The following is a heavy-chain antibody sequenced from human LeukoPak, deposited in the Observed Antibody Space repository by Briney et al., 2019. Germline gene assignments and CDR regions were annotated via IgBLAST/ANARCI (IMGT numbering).Heavy chain of an antibody. CDR2: IDYSGGST. Sequence: GGSLRLSCTASGFTLSSYEMSWIRQAPGKGLEWVSSIDYSGGSTYYADSVKDRFTISRDISKNTLYLQMNSLRAGDTAVYYCAKGYYASGSYGWFDTWGQGTLVTVSS. CDR1: GFTLSSYE. V-gene: IGHV3-23*01. J-gene: IGHJ5*02. D-gene: IGHD3-10*01. CDR3: AKGYYASGSYGWFDT.